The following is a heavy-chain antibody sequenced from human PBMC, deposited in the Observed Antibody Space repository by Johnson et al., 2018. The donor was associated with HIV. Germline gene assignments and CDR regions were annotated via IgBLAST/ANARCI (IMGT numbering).Heavy chain of an antibody. CDR1: GFTFSSYA. CDR3: AKGQVVVAATSAFDI. J-gene: IGHJ3*02. CDR2: ISNDGSNK. Sequence: QVQLVESGGGVVQPGRSLRLSCAASGFTFSSYAMHWVRQAPGKGLEWVALISNDGSNKYYADSVKGRFTISRDNSKNTLYVQMNSLRGEDTAVYYCAKGQVVVAATSAFDIWGQGTMVTVSS. V-gene: IGHV3-30*04. D-gene: IGHD2-15*01.